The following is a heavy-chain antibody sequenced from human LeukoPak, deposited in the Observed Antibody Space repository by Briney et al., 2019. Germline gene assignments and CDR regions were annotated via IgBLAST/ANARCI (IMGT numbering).Heavy chain of an antibody. D-gene: IGHD6-6*01. CDR3: ASGPSDLGSSSQY. CDR1: GYKFTGYY. Sequence: ASVKVSCRASGYKFTGYYLHWVRQAPGQGLEWMGWINPNIGGTHYAQKFRGRVTMTRDTSINTAYMELSSLTSDDTAVYYCASGPSDLGSSSQYWGQGSLVTVSS. CDR2: INPNIGGT. V-gene: IGHV1-2*02. J-gene: IGHJ4*02.